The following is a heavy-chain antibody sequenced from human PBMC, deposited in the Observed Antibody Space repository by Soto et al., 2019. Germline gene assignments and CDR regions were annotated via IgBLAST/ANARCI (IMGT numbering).Heavy chain of an antibody. CDR3: ARGAQAVLGTAMVIYFDY. V-gene: IGHV1-46*01. CDR1: GYTFTSYY. D-gene: IGHD5-18*01. CDR2: INPSGGST. J-gene: IGHJ4*02. Sequence: ASVKVSCKASGYTFTSYYMHWVRQAPGQGLEWMGIINPSGGSTSYAQKFQGRVTMTRDTSTSTVYMELSSLRSEDTAVYYCARGAQAVLGTAMVIYFDYWGQGTLVTVSS.